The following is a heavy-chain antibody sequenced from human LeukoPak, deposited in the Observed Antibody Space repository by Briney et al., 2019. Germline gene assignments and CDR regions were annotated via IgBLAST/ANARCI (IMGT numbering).Heavy chain of an antibody. D-gene: IGHD5-12*01. Sequence: TGGSLRLSCAASGFTFSSYSMNWVRQAPGKGLEWVSSISSSSSYIYYADSVKGRFTISRDNAKNSLYLQMNSLRAEDTAVYYCARGPRRGYDGNYWGQGTLVTVSS. CDR3: ARGPRRGYDGNY. CDR2: ISSSSSYI. J-gene: IGHJ4*02. V-gene: IGHV3-21*01. CDR1: GFTFSSYS.